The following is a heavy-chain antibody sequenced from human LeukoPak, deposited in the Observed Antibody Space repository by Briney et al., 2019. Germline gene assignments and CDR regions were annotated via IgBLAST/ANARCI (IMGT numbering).Heavy chain of an antibody. CDR1: GGSISNINYY. CDR2: IHYSRGT. J-gene: IGHJ6*03. V-gene: IGHV4-39*07. Sequence: SETLSLTCTVSGGSISNINYYWGWIRQPPGKGLEWIGSIHYSRGTHYNPSLKSRVTISVDTSKNQFSLGLSSVSAADTALYYCARDRSNNPYYFYYMDVWGRGTTVTVSS. D-gene: IGHD1/OR15-1a*01. CDR3: ARDRSNNPYYFYYMDV.